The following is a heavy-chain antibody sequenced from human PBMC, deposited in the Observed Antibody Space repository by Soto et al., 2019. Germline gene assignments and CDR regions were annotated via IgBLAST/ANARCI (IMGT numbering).Heavy chain of an antibody. CDR2: ISGSGGGT. Sequence: GGSLRLSCAASGFTFSSYAMSWVRQAPGKGLEWVSAISGSGGGTYYADSVKGRFTISRDNSKNTRYLQMNSLRAEDTAVYYCAKDPAARDYFDYWGQGTLVTVSS. J-gene: IGHJ4*02. CDR3: AKDPAARDYFDY. V-gene: IGHV3-23*01. CDR1: GFTFSSYA.